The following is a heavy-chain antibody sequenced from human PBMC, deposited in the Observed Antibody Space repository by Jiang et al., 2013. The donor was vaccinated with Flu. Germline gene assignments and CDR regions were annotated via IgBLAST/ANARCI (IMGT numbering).Heavy chain of an antibody. D-gene: IGHD4-11*01. V-gene: IGHV1-69*01. Sequence: GAEVKKPGSSVKVSCKASGGTFSSYAISWVRQAPGQGLEWMGGIIPIFGTANYAQKFQGRVTITADESTSTAYMELSSLRSEDTAVYYCARMGGEADYSNYEIDYWGQGTLVTVSS. CDR1: GGTFSSYA. CDR2: IIPIFGTA. CDR3: ARMGGEADYSNYEIDY. J-gene: IGHJ4*02.